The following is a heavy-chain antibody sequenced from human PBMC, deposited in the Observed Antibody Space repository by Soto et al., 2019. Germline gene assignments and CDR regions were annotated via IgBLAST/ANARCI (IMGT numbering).Heavy chain of an antibody. CDR1: GGSISSGGYY. J-gene: IGHJ6*02. V-gene: IGHV4-31*03. CDR2: IYYSGST. CDR3: ARVCCGDCHYGMDV. Sequence: QVQLQESGPGLVKPSQTLSLTCTVSGGSISSGGYYWTWIRQHPGKGLEWIGYIYYSGSTYYNPSLKSRRTISVDTSKNQFSRTLSSVTAADTAVYYCARVCCGDCHYGMDVWGQGTTVTVSS. D-gene: IGHD2-21*02.